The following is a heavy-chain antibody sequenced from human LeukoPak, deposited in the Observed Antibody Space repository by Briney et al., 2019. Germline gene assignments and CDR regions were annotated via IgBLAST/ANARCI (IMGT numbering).Heavy chain of an antibody. J-gene: IGHJ3*02. D-gene: IGHD3-16*01. CDR3: ARGGGAFDI. Sequence: SETLSLTCAVYGGSFSGYYWSWIRQPPGKGLGWIGEINHSGSTNYNPSLKSRVTISVDTSKNQFSLKLSSVTAADTAVYYCARGGGAFDIWGQGTMVTVSS. CDR1: GGSFSGYY. V-gene: IGHV4-34*01. CDR2: INHSGST.